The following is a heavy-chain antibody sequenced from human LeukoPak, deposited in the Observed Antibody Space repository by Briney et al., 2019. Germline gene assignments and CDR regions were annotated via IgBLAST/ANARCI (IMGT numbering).Heavy chain of an antibody. CDR3: ARGRSGVY. V-gene: IGHV1-2*02. Sequence: ASVKVSCKASGYTFTSYYMHWVRQAPGQGLEWLGWINPNNGGTNYAQKFQGRVTMTRDTSITTAYMDLSRLRSDDTAVYYCARGRSGVYWGQGTLVTVSS. J-gene: IGHJ4*02. D-gene: IGHD3-10*01. CDR2: INPNNGGT. CDR1: GYTFTSYY.